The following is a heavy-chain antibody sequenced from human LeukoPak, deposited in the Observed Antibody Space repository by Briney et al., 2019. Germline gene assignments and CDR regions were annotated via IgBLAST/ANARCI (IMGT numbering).Heavy chain of an antibody. CDR3: AKGATRWLQPTIDY. CDR2: ISWNSGSI. D-gene: IGHD5-24*01. Sequence: GGSLRLSCAASGFTFDDYAMRRVRQAPGKGLEWVSGISWNSGSIGYADSVKGRFTISRDNAKNSLYLQMYSLRAEDTALYYCAKGATRWLQPTIDYWGQGTLVAVSS. V-gene: IGHV3-9*01. CDR1: GFTFDDYA. J-gene: IGHJ4*02.